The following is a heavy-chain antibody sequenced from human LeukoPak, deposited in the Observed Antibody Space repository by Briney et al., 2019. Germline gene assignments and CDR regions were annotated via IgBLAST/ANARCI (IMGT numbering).Heavy chain of an antibody. J-gene: IGHJ4*02. Sequence: GGSLRLSCAASGFTFRTYAMNWVRQAPGKGLEWVSGISGSGDNTYYADSVEGRFTISRDNSKNTLYLQMNSLRAEDTAVYYRAKGDDILTGYLSYFDYWGQGTLVTVSS. CDR3: AKGDDILTGYLSYFDY. D-gene: IGHD3-9*01. V-gene: IGHV3-23*01. CDR2: ISGSGDNT. CDR1: GFTFRTYA.